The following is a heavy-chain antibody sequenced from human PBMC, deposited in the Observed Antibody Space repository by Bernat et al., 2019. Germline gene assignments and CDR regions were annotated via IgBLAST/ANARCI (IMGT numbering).Heavy chain of an antibody. V-gene: IGHV4-4*07. CDR1: GGSISGYY. J-gene: IGHJ4*02. Sequence: QVQLQEAGPGLVKPSETLSLTCTVSGGSISGYYWNWIRQPAGKGLEWTGRIYSSGTTNYNPSLKSRVTMSVDMFKNQFSLKLSSVTAAATAVYYCAKYVSGSYFDYWGQGTLVTVSS. CDR3: AKYVSGSYFDY. CDR2: IYSSGTT. D-gene: IGHD1-26*01.